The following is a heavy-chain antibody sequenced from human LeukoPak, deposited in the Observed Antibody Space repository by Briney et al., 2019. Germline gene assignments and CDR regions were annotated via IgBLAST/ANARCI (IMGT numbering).Heavy chain of an antibody. J-gene: IGHJ4*02. Sequence: GGSLRLSCAASGFTFSSYSMNWVRQAPGKGLEWVSSISSSSSYIYYADSVKGRFTISRDNAKNSLYLQMNSLRAEDTAVYYCAKDLSTVLDYWGQGTLVTVSS. CDR1: GFTFSSYS. CDR3: AKDLSTVLDY. CDR2: ISSSSSYI. D-gene: IGHD2/OR15-2a*01. V-gene: IGHV3-21*01.